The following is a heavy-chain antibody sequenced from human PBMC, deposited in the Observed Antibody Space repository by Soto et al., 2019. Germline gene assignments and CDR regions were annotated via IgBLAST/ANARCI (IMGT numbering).Heavy chain of an antibody. J-gene: IGHJ4*02. V-gene: IGHV1-69*01. CDR3: ASGASRWYPYFFAS. D-gene: IGHD6-13*01. CDR1: EGTFNSYA. Sequence: QAQVVQSGAEVRKPGSSVKLSCKASEGTFNSYAIAWVRQAPGQGLEWMGGIIPYYNTLNYAQKFQDRVTITADDSTNTVYMELRSLRSDDTAVYFCASGASRWYPYFFASWAQGPLVTVSS. CDR2: IIPYYNTL.